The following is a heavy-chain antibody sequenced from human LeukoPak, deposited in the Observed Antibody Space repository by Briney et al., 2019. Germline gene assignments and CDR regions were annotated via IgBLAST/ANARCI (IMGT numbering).Heavy chain of an antibody. J-gene: IGHJ3*02. D-gene: IGHD3-22*01. CDR1: GFTFSSYSMN. V-gene: IGHV4-39*01. Sequence: GSLRLSCAASGFTFSSYSMNWVRQAPGKGLEWIGSIYYSGSTYYNPSLKSRVTISVDTSKNQSSLKLSSVTAADTAVYYCARLPYYYDSSGYYSDAFDIWGQGTMVTVSS. CDR2: IYYSGST. CDR3: ARLPYYYDSSGYYSDAFDI.